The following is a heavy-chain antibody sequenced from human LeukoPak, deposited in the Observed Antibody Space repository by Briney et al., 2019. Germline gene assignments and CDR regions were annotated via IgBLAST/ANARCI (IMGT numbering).Heavy chain of an antibody. CDR2: ISSRSSYI. D-gene: IGHD4-17*01. CDR3: ARDGRSTVTHYFDY. Sequence: GGSLRLSCAASGFTFSSYSMNWVRQAPGKGLEWVSSISSRSSYIYYADSVKGRFTIFRDNAKNSLYLQMNSLRAEDTAVYYCARDGRSTVTHYFDYWGQGTLVTVSS. V-gene: IGHV3-21*01. CDR1: GFTFSSYS. J-gene: IGHJ4*02.